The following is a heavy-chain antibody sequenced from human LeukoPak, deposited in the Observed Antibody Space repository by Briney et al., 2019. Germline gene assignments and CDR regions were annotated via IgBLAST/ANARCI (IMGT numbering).Heavy chain of an antibody. Sequence: SETLSLTCAVYGGAFSGYYWSWIRQPPGKGLEWIGEINHSGDTKYNPSLKSRVNMSVDVSKDQFSLKLTSLTAADTAVYYCARGSRNYNNYEGADYWGQGILVTVSS. V-gene: IGHV4-34*01. CDR3: ARGSRNYNNYEGADY. CDR1: GGAFSGYY. CDR2: INHSGDT. D-gene: IGHD4-11*01. J-gene: IGHJ4*02.